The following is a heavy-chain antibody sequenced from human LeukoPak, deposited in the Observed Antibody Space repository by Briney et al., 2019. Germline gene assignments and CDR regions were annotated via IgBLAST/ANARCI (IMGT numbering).Heavy chain of an antibody. J-gene: IGHJ4*02. CDR3: ARASYSSGWYYFDY. CDR2: IYNSGSA. V-gene: IGHV4-39*07. D-gene: IGHD6-19*01. Sequence: SETLSLTCTVSGDSISSSSYYWGWIRQPPGKGLEWIGSIYNSGSAYYNPSLKSRVTISVDTSKNQFSLKLSSVTAADTAVYYCARASYSSGWYYFDYWGQGTLVTVSS. CDR1: GDSISSSSYY.